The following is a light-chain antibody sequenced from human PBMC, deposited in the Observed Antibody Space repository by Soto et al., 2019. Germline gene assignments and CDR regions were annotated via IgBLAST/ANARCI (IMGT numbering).Light chain of an antibody. CDR2: GAS. V-gene: IGKV3-20*01. J-gene: IGKJ1*01. Sequence: EIVLTQAPGTLSLSPGEKATISCRASQSVSSSYLAWYQQKPGQAPRLLIYGASSRATGIPDRFSGSGSGTDFTLTISRLEPEDFAVYYCQQWRTFGPGTKV. CDR3: QQWRT. CDR1: QSVSSSY.